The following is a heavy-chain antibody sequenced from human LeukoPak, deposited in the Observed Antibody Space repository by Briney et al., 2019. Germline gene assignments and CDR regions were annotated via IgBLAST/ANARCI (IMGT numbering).Heavy chain of an antibody. Sequence: SETLSLTCTVSGGSISSYYWSWIRQPAGKGLECIGRIYTSGSTNYNPSLKSRVTMSVDTSKNQFSLKLSSVTAADTAVYYCARRSGGSSYNWFDPWGQGTLVTVSS. CDR3: ARRSGGSSYNWFDP. CDR1: GGSISSYY. CDR2: IYTSGST. V-gene: IGHV4-4*07. J-gene: IGHJ5*02. D-gene: IGHD2-15*01.